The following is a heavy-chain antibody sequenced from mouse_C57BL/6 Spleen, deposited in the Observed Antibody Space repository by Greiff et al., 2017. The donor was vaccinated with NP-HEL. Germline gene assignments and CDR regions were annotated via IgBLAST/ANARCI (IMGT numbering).Heavy chain of an antibody. CDR2: ISSGGSYT. CDR3: ARPRTTVPLGAMDY. J-gene: IGHJ4*01. CDR1: GFTFSSYG. V-gene: IGHV5-6*01. D-gene: IGHD1-1*01. Sequence: EVKLMESGGDLVKPGGSLKLSCAASGFTFSSYGMSWVRQTPDKRLEWVATISSGGSYTYYPDSVKGRFTISRDNAKNTLYLQMRSLKSEDTAMYYCARPRTTVPLGAMDYWGQGTSVTVSS.